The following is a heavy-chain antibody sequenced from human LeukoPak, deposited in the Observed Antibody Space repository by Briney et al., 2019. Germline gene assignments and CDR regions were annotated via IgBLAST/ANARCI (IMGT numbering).Heavy chain of an antibody. CDR1: GYTFFNYG. Sequence: ASVKVSCKASGYTFFNYGISWVRQAPGQGLEWIGWISAYDGNTNYAQKLQDRVTVTRDISTSTAYMELRSLRSDDTAVYYCGRDGVVTSYYFDYWGQGTLVTVPS. CDR3: GRDGVVTSYYFDY. V-gene: IGHV1-18*01. D-gene: IGHD3-3*01. J-gene: IGHJ4*02. CDR2: ISAYDGNT.